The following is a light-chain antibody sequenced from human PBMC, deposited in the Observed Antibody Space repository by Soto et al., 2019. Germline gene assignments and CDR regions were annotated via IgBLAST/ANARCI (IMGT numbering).Light chain of an antibody. CDR3: CSYEGRFF. Sequence: SVLTQPRAVSGSPGQSVTISCTGTSSDIGVSRSVSWYQQHPGKAPKLIISDVTKRPSGVPYRFSGSKSDNTASLTISGLQADDEADYYCCSYEGRFFFGTGTKVTVL. V-gene: IGLV2-11*01. CDR2: DVT. CDR1: SSDIGVSRS. J-gene: IGLJ1*01.